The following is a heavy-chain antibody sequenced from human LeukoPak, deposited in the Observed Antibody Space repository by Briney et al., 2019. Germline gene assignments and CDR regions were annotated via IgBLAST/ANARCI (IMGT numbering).Heavy chain of an antibody. Sequence: GRSLRLSCAASGFTFSSYGMHWVRQAPGKGLEWVAVIWYDGSNKYCADSVKGRFTISRDNSKSTLYLQMNSLRAEDTAVYYCARVSSPLYYYYGMDVWGQGTTVTVSS. CDR3: ARVSSPLYYYYGMDV. CDR2: IWYDGSNK. J-gene: IGHJ6*02. CDR1: GFTFSSYG. V-gene: IGHV3-33*01.